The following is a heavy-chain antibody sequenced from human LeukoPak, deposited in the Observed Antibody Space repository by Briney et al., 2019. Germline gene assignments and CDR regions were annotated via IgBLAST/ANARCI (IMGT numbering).Heavy chain of an antibody. Sequence: KSGGSLRLSCAASGFTFSSYSMNWVRQAPGKGLEWVSSISSSSSSMYYADSVKGRFTISRDNAKNSLYLQMNSLRAEDTAVYYCARDFSSGSYYGDYYFDYWGQGTLVTVSS. CDR2: ISSSSSSM. CDR3: ARDFSSGSYYGDYYFDY. CDR1: GFTFSSYS. D-gene: IGHD1-26*01. J-gene: IGHJ4*02. V-gene: IGHV3-21*01.